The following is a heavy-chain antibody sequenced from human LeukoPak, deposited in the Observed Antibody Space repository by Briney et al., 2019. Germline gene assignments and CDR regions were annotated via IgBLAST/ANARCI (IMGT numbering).Heavy chain of an antibody. J-gene: IGHJ5*02. Sequence: SETLSLTCTVSGGSISSYYWSWIRQPAGKGLEWIGRIYTSGSTNYNPFLKSRVTMSVDTSKNQFSLKLSSVTAADTAVYYCARDASIAAADDNWFDPWGQGTLVTVSS. CDR2: IYTSGST. CDR3: ARDASIAAADDNWFDP. V-gene: IGHV4-4*07. CDR1: GGSISSYY. D-gene: IGHD6-13*01.